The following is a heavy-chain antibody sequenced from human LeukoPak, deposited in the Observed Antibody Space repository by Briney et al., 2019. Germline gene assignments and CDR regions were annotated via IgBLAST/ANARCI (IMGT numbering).Heavy chain of an antibody. D-gene: IGHD5-24*01. V-gene: IGHV1-69*05. J-gene: IGHJ6*03. CDR3: ASGSLGDGYGVGDYYQYMDV. CDR1: GGTFNSYA. CDR2: IMPLFGTA. Sequence: GSSVKVSCKASGGTFNSYAISWVRQAPGQGLEWMGGIMPLFGTANYAQEFQGRVTFTTDESASTAYMEVSSLRSEDTAVYYCASGSLGDGYGVGDYYQYMDVWGKGTTDTVSS.